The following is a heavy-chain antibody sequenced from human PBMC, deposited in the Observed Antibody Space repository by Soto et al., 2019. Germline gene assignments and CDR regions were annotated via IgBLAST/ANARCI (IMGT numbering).Heavy chain of an antibody. J-gene: IGHJ4*02. D-gene: IGHD1-7*01. V-gene: IGHV3-23*01. Sequence: GGSLRLSCAASGFTFSTYAMAWVRQAPGKGLEWVSGVSASGLNTDYADPVKGRFYISRDNSKNTVSLHMNSLRAEDTALYYCAKERPRRNSGYFFEDWGQGTPVTVSS. CDR3: AKERPRRNSGYFFED. CDR2: VSASGLNT. CDR1: GFTFSTYA.